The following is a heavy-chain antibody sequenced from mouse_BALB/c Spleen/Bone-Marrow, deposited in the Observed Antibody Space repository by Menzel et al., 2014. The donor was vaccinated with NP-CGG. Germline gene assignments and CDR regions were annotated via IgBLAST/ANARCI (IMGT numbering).Heavy chain of an antibody. Sequence: DVKLVESGGGLVKSGGSLKLSCAASGFTFSNYGMSWVRQTPEKRLEWVATISGGGSYTFYSDSVKGRFIISRDNAKNNLYLQLSSLRSEDTALYYCARHAYYDQTEVSFVYWGQGTLVTVSA. V-gene: IGHV5-9-2*01. CDR3: ARHAYYDQTEVSFVY. D-gene: IGHD2-4*01. J-gene: IGHJ3*01. CDR2: ISGGGSYT. CDR1: GFTFSNYG.